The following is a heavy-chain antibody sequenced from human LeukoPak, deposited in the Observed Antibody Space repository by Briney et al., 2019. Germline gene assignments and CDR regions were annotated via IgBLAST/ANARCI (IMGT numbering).Heavy chain of an antibody. CDR3: ARDQIDLFNGKDV. Sequence: SETLSLTCAVYGGSFSGYYWSWIRQPPGKGLEWIGEINHSGSTNYNPSLKSRVTISVDTSKNQFSLKLSSVTAADTAVYYCARDQIDLFNGKDVWGQGTTVTVSS. CDR1: GGSFSGYY. J-gene: IGHJ6*02. CDR2: INHSGST. V-gene: IGHV4-34*01. D-gene: IGHD3-3*01.